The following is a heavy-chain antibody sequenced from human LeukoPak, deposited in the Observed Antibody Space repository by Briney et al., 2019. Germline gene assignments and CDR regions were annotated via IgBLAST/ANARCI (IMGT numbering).Heavy chain of an antibody. J-gene: IGHJ5*02. CDR2: IKQGGSEI. V-gene: IGHV3-7*02. Sequence: YPGGSLRLSCSASGFTFSRFWMSWVRQAPGKGLEYVALIKQGGSEIYHMDSVKGRFTISRDNSKNTLYLQMNSLRAEDTAVYYCARVGRGYSTLNWFDPWGQGTLVTVSS. CDR3: ARVGRGYSTLNWFDP. CDR1: GFTFSRFW. D-gene: IGHD4-11*01.